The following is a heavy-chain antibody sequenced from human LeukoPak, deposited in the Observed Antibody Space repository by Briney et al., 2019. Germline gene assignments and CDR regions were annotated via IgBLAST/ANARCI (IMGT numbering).Heavy chain of an antibody. Sequence: GASVKVTCKASGYSFTGYYIHWVRQAPGQGLEWMGWINSNNGGTDYAQKFLGRVTMTRDTSISTVYMELSSLNSDDTAVYYCARVYSVGCMDLWGQGTLVTVSS. J-gene: IGHJ5*02. CDR3: ARVYSVGCMDL. V-gene: IGHV1-2*02. D-gene: IGHD4-11*01. CDR1: GYSFTGYY. CDR2: INSNNGGT.